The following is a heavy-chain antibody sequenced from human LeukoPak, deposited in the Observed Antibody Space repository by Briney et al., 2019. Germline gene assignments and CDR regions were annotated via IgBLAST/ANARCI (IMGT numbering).Heavy chain of an antibody. CDR1: GYTFTSYG. D-gene: IGHD1-26*01. CDR2: ISAYNGNT. V-gene: IGHV1-18*01. J-gene: IGHJ4*02. Sequence: ASVKVSCKASGYTFTSYGINWLRQAPGQGLEWMGWISAYNGNTNYAQKLQGRVTMTTDTSTSTAYMELRSLRSDDTAVYYCARGPLAYSGISGGDYWGQGTLVTVSS. CDR3: ARGPLAYSGISGGDY.